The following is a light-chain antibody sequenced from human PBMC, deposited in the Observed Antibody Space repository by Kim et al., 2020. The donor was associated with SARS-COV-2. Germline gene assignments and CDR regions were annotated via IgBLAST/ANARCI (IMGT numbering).Light chain of an antibody. Sequence: AAVGDRVTITCRASQNINSWLAWYQQKPGKAPKLLIYKASSLESGVPSRFSGSGSGTEFTLTFSSLQPDDFATYYCQQYKTYPWTFGQGTKVDIK. J-gene: IGKJ1*01. CDR3: QQYKTYPWT. CDR2: KAS. CDR1: QNINSW. V-gene: IGKV1-5*03.